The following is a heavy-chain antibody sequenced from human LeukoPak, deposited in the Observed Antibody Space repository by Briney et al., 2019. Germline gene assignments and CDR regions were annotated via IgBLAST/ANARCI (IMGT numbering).Heavy chain of an antibody. CDR2: IIPIFGTA. D-gene: IGHD3-10*01. CDR3: ARDGGSMVRGVITGRYYFDY. Sequence: GSSVKVSCKASGGTFSSYAISWVRQAPGQGLEWMGRIIPIFGTANYAQKFQGRVTTTTDESTSTAYMELSSLRSEDTAVYYCARDGGSMVRGVITGRYYFDYWGQGTLVTVSS. J-gene: IGHJ4*02. V-gene: IGHV1-69*05. CDR1: GGTFSSYA.